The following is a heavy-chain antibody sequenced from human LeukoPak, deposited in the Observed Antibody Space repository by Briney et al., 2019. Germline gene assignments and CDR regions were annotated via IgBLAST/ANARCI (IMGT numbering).Heavy chain of an antibody. CDR3: ARDVRYYYDSSGPIWFDP. V-gene: IGHV1-2*02. Sequence: GASVKVSCKASGYTFTDYYIHWVRQAPGHGFEWMGWINPNSGGTNCAPKFQGRVAMTRDTSTTTAYMELSSLRSDDTSVYYCARDVRYYYDSSGPIWFDPWGQGTVVTVSS. CDR2: INPNSGGT. D-gene: IGHD3-22*01. J-gene: IGHJ5*02. CDR1: GYTFTDYY.